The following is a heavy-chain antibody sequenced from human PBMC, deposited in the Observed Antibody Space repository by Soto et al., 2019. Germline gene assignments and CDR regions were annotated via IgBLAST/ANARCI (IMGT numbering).Heavy chain of an antibody. Sequence: QVQLVESGGGVVQPGRSLGLSCTASGFTFSNYAMHWVRQAPGKGLEWVAVVWYDGGNKYYADSVKGRFTISRDNSDNILYLEMNSQRVEDTAVYYCARGGAGRYMYYFDYWGQATLVTVSS. CDR1: GFTFSNYA. V-gene: IGHV3-33*01. D-gene: IGHD1-26*01. CDR2: VWYDGGNK. J-gene: IGHJ4*02. CDR3: ARGGAGRYMYYFDY.